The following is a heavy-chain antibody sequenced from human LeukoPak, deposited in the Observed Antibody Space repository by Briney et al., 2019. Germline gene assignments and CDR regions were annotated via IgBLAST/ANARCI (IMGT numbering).Heavy chain of an antibody. CDR3: AKLGVGSYDGSGYIDY. D-gene: IGHD3-22*01. CDR1: GYSFTSFA. J-gene: IGHJ4*02. V-gene: IGHV1-69*13. Sequence: SVKVSCKASGYSFTSFAISWVRQAPGQGLEWMGGIIPIFGTPDYAQKFQGRVTISADESTSTAYMELSRLRSEDTAVYYCAKLGVGSYDGSGYIDYWGQGTLVTVSS. CDR2: IIPIFGTP.